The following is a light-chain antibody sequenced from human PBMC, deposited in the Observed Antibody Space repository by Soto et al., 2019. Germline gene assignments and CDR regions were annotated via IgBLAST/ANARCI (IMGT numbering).Light chain of an antibody. CDR3: QQRSNWPLT. CDR1: QGIGRY. Sequence: EIVLTQSPDTLSLSPGESATLSCRASQGIGRYLAWFQQKPGQAPRLLIYDASTRATGIPARFSGSGFGTEFHPTHRRPESGDFGGYYCQQRSNWPLTFGPGTKVEIK. J-gene: IGKJ3*01. V-gene: IGKV3-11*01. CDR2: DAS.